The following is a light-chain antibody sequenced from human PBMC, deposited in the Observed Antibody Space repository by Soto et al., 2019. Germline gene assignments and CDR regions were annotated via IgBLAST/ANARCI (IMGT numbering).Light chain of an antibody. CDR3: QQSYCSPPT. Sequence: DIQVTQSASALSASVGDRVTITCRASQSISSWLAWYQQKPEKAPKLLIFAASSLHRGVPSRFSGSRSGPDFTLTISRLQPEDFASYYWQQSYCSPPTFGQGTKV. CDR1: QSISSW. CDR2: AAS. V-gene: IGKV1-39*01. J-gene: IGKJ1*01.